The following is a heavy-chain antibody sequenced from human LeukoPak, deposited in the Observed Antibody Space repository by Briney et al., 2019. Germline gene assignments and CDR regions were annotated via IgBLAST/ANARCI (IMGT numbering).Heavy chain of an antibody. CDR3: ARGVDYGDYYFDH. CDR2: IYHSGST. J-gene: IGHJ4*02. V-gene: IGHV4-34*01. D-gene: IGHD4-17*01. CDR1: DGSFSAYY. Sequence: SETLSLTCAVHDGSFSAYYWSWIRQSPEKGLEWIGSIYHSGSTYYNPSLKSRVTISADTSKNQFSLKLSSVTAADTAVYYCARGVDYGDYYFDHWGQGTLVTVSS.